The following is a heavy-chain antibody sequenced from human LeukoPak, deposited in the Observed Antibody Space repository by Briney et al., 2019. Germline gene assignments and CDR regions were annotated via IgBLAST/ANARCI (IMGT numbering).Heavy chain of an antibody. Sequence: ASVKVSCKASGGTFSSYAISWVRQAPGQGLEWMGRIIPILGIANYAQKFQGRVTITADKSTSTAYMELSSLRSEDTAVYYCARERQTVIVTFDPWGQGTLVTVSS. V-gene: IGHV1-69*04. CDR1: GGTFSSYA. CDR2: IIPILGIA. J-gene: IGHJ5*02. CDR3: ARERQTVIVTFDP. D-gene: IGHD3-22*01.